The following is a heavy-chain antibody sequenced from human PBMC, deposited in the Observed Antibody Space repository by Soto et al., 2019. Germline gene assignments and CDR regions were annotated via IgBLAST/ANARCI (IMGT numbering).Heavy chain of an antibody. D-gene: IGHD6-19*01. CDR3: ARVIPAFGGWEYFDY. V-gene: IGHV4-59*01. J-gene: IGHJ4*02. CDR2: IYYSGST. CDR1: GGSISSYY. Sequence: QVQLQESGPGLVKPSETLSLTCTVSGGSISSYYWSWIRQPPGKGLEWIGYIYYSGSTNYNPSLKSRVTISVDTSKNQFSLKLSSVTAADTAVYYCARVIPAFGGWEYFDYWGQGTLVTVSS.